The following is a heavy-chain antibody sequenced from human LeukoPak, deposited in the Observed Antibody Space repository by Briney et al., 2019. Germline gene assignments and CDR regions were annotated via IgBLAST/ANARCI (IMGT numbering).Heavy chain of an antibody. CDR2: VSPPGGGT. CDR3: ARDLGVIVHPSGY. V-gene: IGHV3-21*01. CDR1: GFTFSSYS. Sequence: GGSLRLSCAASGFTFSSYSMNWVRQAPGKGLEWLSGVSPPGGGTYYADSVKGRFTISRDNAKNSLYLQMNSLRAEDTAVYYCARDLGVIVHPSGYWGQGTLVTVSS. D-gene: IGHD3-16*02. J-gene: IGHJ4*02.